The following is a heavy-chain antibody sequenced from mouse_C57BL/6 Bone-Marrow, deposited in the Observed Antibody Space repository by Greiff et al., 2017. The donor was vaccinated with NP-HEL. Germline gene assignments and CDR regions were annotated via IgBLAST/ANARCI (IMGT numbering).Heavy chain of an antibody. J-gene: IGHJ4*01. Sequence: QVQLKQPGAELVKPGASVKMSCKASGYTFTSYWITWVKQRPGQGLEWIGDIYPGSGSTNYNEKFKSKATLTVDTSSSTAYMQLSSLTSEDSAVYYCARCPDGYYVGYAMDYWGQGTSVTVSS. V-gene: IGHV1-55*01. CDR3: ARCPDGYYVGYAMDY. CDR1: GYTFTSYW. CDR2: IYPGSGST. D-gene: IGHD2-3*01.